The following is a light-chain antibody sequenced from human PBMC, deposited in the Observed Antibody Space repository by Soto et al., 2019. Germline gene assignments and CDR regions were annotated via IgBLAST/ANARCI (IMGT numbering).Light chain of an antibody. V-gene: IGKV3-15*01. CDR3: QQYNNWPPIT. J-gene: IGKJ5*01. CDR2: YAS. Sequence: EIMMTQSPATLSVSPGERATLSCRASQSVSNNLAWYQQKPGQAPRLLIYYASTRATGIPVRFSGSGSGTEFTLTISSLPSEDFALYYCQQYNNWPPITFGQGTRLEIK. CDR1: QSVSNN.